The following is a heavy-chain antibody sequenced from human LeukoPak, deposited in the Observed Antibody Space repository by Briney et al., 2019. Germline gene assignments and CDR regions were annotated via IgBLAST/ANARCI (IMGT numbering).Heavy chain of an antibody. J-gene: IGHJ4*02. CDR3: ARHYDSSGYYFDY. CDR2: IYYSGST. CDR1: GGSLSGGSYY. Sequence: SETLSLTCTVSGGSLSGGSYYWSWIRQPPGKGLEWIGYIYYSGSTNYNPSLKSRVTISVDTSKNQFSLKLTSVTAADTAVYYCARHYDSSGYYFDYWGQGTLVTVSS. V-gene: IGHV4-61*01. D-gene: IGHD3-22*01.